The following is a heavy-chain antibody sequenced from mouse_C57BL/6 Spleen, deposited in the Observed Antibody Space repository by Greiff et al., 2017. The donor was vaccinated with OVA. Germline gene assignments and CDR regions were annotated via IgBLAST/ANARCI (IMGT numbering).Heavy chain of an antibody. CDR3: ARRDGYFDV. CDR1: GFTFSSYG. V-gene: IGHV5-6*01. CDR2: ISSGGSYT. J-gene: IGHJ1*03. Sequence: EVMLVESGGDLVKPGGSLKLSCAASGFTFSSYGMSWVRQTPDKRLEWVATISSGGSYTYYPDSVKGRFTISRDNAKNTLYLQMSSLKSEDTAMYYCARRDGYFDVWGTGTTVTVSS.